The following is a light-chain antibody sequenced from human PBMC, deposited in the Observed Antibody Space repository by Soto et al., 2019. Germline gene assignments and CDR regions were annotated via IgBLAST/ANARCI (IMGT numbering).Light chain of an antibody. CDR1: QNVAHF. V-gene: IGKV2-28*01. CDR3: MQALTAPPT. J-gene: IGKJ1*01. Sequence: MTQSPSSLSASVGDRFTITCLASQNVAHFLNWYQQKPGQSPQLLIYLGSNRASGVPDRFSGSGSGTDFTLKISRVGAEDVGVYHCMQALTAPPTFGQGTKVDIK. CDR2: LGS.